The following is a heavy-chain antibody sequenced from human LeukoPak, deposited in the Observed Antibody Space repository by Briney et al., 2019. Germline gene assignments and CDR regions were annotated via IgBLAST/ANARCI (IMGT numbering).Heavy chain of an antibody. CDR2: IYSGGST. D-gene: IGHD3-10*01. Sequence: PGGSLRLSCAASGFTVSSNYMSWVRQAPGKGLEWVSVIYSGGSTYYADSVKGRFTISRDNSKNTLYLQMNSLRAEDTAVYYCARMIWFGEYYFDYWGQGTLVTVSS. CDR1: GFTVSSNY. J-gene: IGHJ4*02. CDR3: ARMIWFGEYYFDY. V-gene: IGHV3-66*01.